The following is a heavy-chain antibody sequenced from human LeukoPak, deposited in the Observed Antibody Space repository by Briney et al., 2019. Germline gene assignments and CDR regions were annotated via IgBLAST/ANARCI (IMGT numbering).Heavy chain of an antibody. D-gene: IGHD3-22*01. Sequence: YPRRSLRLSCAASGFTFSSYGMPWVRQAPGKGLEWVAVISYDGSNKYYADSVKGRFTISRDNSKNTLYLQMNSLRAEDTAVHYCAKDYYYDSSGHRAFDIWGQGTMVTVSS. CDR3: AKDYYYDSSGHRAFDI. CDR1: GFTFSSYG. V-gene: IGHV3-30*18. CDR2: ISYDGSNK. J-gene: IGHJ3*02.